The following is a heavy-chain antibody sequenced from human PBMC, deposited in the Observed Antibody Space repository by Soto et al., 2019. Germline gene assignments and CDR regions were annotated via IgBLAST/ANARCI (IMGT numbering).Heavy chain of an antibody. J-gene: IGHJ4*02. V-gene: IGHV4-39*01. CDR2: IYYSGST. D-gene: IGHD1-26*01. CDR1: GGSISSSSYY. Sequence: QLQLQESGPGLVKPSETLSLTCTVSGGSISSSSYYWGWIRQPPGTGREWIGSIYYSGSTYYNPSLKSRVTISVDTSKNQFSLKLSSVSAADTAVYFCARHKRIVGATYLYYFDYWGQGTLVTVSS. CDR3: ARHKRIVGATYLYYFDY.